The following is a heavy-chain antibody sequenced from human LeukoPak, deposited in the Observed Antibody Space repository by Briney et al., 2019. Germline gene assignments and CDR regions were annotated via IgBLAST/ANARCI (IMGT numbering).Heavy chain of an antibody. CDR2: INWNAGST. J-gene: IGHJ4*02. D-gene: IGHD3-16*01. Sequence: GGSLRLSCAASGFTFSSYAMSWVRQAPGKGLEWVAGINWNAGSTSYADSVKGRFTISRDSAKNSVFLQMNSLRAEDTALYYCARGPGEGLFDYWGQGTLVTVSS. CDR1: GFTFSSYA. CDR3: ARGPGEGLFDY. V-gene: IGHV3-20*04.